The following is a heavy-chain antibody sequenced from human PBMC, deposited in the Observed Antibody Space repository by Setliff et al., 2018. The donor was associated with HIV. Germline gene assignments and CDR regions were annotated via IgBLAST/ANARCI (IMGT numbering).Heavy chain of an antibody. J-gene: IGHJ3*02. CDR1: GDSISSGSFH. Sequence: SSETLSLTCSVSGDSISSGSFHWTWIRQSAGKGLEWIGHIYTNGYTNYNPSLKSRVTISVDTSKNQFSLRLDSVTATDTALYFCARALTTINEDGFHIWGQGTVVTVSS. V-gene: IGHV4-61*09. D-gene: IGHD4-17*01. CDR3: ARALTTINEDGFHI. CDR2: IYTNGYT.